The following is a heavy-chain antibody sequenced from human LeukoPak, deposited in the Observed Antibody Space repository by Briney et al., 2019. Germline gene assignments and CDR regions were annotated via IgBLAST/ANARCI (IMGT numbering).Heavy chain of an antibody. Sequence: ASVKVSCKASGYTFTSYYMHWVRQAPGQGLEWMGIINPSGGSTSYAQKFQGRVTMTRDMSTSTVYMELSSLRSEDTAVYYCARDQGYDSSGYYYYQFDYWGQGTLVTVSS. J-gene: IGHJ4*02. D-gene: IGHD3-22*01. CDR2: INPSGGST. CDR1: GYTFTSYY. V-gene: IGHV1-46*01. CDR3: ARDQGYDSSGYYYYQFDY.